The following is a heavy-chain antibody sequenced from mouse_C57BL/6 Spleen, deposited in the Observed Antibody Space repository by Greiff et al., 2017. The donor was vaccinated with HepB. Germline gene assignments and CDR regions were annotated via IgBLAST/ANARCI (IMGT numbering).Heavy chain of an antibody. Sequence: VQLQQSGAELVRPGSSVKLSCKASGYTFTSYWMDWVKQRPGQGLEWIGNIYPSDSETHYNQKFKDKATLTVDKSSSTAYMQLSSLTSEDSAVYYCARFHGGYAMDYWGQGTSVTVSS. CDR1: GYTFTSYW. CDR2: IYPSDSET. J-gene: IGHJ4*01. CDR3: ARFHGGYAMDY. V-gene: IGHV1-61*01.